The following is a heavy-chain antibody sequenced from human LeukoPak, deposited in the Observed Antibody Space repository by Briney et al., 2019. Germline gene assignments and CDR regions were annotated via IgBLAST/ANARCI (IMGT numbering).Heavy chain of an antibody. D-gene: IGHD1-1*01. CDR1: GFTFSSYG. Sequence: GALRLSCAASGFTFSSYGMHWVRQAPGKGLEWVAVISYDGSNKYYADSVKGRFTISRDNSKNTLYLQMNSLRAEDTAFYYCAKDSRNVPFDYWGQGTLVTVSS. V-gene: IGHV3-30*18. J-gene: IGHJ4*02. CDR2: ISYDGSNK. CDR3: AKDSRNVPFDY.